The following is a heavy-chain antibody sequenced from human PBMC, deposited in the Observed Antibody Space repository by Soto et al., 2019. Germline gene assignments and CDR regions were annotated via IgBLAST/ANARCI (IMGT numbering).Heavy chain of an antibody. V-gene: IGHV1-69*01. J-gene: IGHJ5*02. CDR1: GGTFSGYA. CDR2: IIPIFGTA. Sequence: SGKVSCKASGGTFSGYAISWVRQAHGQGLEWMGGIIPIFGTANYAQKFQGRVTITADESTSTAYMELGSLRSEDTAVYYCARSPRSYIVVVVAASYNCFDPWGQGTLVTVSS. CDR3: ARSPRSYIVVVVAASYNCFDP. D-gene: IGHD2-15*01.